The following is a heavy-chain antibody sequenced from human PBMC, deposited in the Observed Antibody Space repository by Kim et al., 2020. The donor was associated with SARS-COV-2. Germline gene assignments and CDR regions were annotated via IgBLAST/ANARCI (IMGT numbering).Heavy chain of an antibody. CDR1: GGSFSGYY. D-gene: IGHD6-13*01. J-gene: IGHJ1*01. Sequence: SETLSLTCAVYGGSFSGYYWSWIRQPPGKGLEWIGEINHSGSTNYNPSLKSRVTISVDTSKNQFSLKLSSVTAADTAVYYCARGPRIAASGYFQHWGQGTLVTVSS. V-gene: IGHV4-34*01. CDR2: INHSGST. CDR3: ARGPRIAASGYFQH.